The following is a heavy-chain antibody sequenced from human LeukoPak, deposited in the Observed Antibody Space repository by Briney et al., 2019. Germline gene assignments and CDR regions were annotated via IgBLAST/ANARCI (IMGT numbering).Heavy chain of an antibody. CDR3: ARGATAAAHLDY. D-gene: IGHD6-13*01. CDR2: ISYDGSNK. J-gene: IGHJ4*02. Sequence: GGSLRLSCAASGFTFSSYAMHWVRQAPGKGLEWVAVISYDGSNKYYADSVKGRFTISRDNPKNTLYLQMNSLRAEDTAVYYCARGATAAAHLDYWGQGTLVTVSS. CDR1: GFTFSSYA. V-gene: IGHV3-30*04.